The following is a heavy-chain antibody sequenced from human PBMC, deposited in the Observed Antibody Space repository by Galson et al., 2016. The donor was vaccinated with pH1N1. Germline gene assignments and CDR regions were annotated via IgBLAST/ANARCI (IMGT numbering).Heavy chain of an antibody. V-gene: IGHV1-8*01. CDR1: GHTFTRYD. CDR3: NYFYYAMDV. CDR2: MNPNSGNT. Sequence: SVKVSCKASGHTFTRYDINWVRQATGQGLEWMGWMNPNSGNTGYAQKFQGRITLTRNTSISTAYMELNSLRSCSGGGCYPNYFYYAMDVWGQGTTVTVSS. D-gene: IGHD2-15*01. J-gene: IGHJ6*02.